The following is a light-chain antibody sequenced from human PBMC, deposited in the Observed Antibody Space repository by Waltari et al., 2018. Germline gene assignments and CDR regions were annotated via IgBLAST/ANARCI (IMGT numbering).Light chain of an antibody. Sequence: QSVLTQPPSASGTPGQRVTISCSGSSANIGSNPVNWYQQLPGTAPKRLINNNGQRPSGVPGGFSGSKSGTSASLAISGLLSDDEAEYYCAAWDDSLSGYVFGTGTNVSVL. V-gene: IGLV1-44*01. J-gene: IGLJ1*01. CDR2: NNG. CDR3: AAWDDSLSGYV. CDR1: SANIGSNP.